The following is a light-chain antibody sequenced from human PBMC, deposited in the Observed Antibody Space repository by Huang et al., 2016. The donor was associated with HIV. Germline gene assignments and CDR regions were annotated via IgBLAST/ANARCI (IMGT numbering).Light chain of an antibody. V-gene: IGKV1-NL1*01. Sequence: DIQMTQSPSSLSASVGDRVTITCRASQGIGNSLAWYQQKPEKAPRLLLYATSTWESGVPSSFSGSGSGTHYTLTINTLQPEDIVSYYCQQYHSLPWTFGQGTKVEIK. J-gene: IGKJ1*01. CDR3: QQYHSLPWT. CDR1: QGIGNS. CDR2: ATS.